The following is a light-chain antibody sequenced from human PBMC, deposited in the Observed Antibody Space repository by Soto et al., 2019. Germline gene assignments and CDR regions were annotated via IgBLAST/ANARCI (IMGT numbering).Light chain of an antibody. CDR1: SSDVGGYEF. CDR2: EVS. V-gene: IGLV2-14*01. CDR3: GSYTGSIYV. J-gene: IGLJ1*01. Sequence: QSVLTQPASVSGSPGQSITISCTGTSSDVGGYEFVSWYQQHPGKAPKLMIYEVSNRPSGVSSRFSGSKSGNTASLTISGLQAEDEAYYYCGSYTGSIYVFGTGTKVTVL.